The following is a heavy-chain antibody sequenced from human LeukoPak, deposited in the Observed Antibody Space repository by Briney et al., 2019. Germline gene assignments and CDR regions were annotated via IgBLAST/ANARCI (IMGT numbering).Heavy chain of an antibody. J-gene: IGHJ6*03. CDR1: GYTFTGYY. CDR2: INPNSGGT. Sequence: ASVKVSCKSSGYTFTGYYMHWVRQAPGQGLEWMGWINPNSGGTNYAQNFQGRVTMTRDTSISTAYMELSRLRSDDTAVYYCARDGRIYYYMDVWGKGTTVTVSS. CDR3: ARDGRIYYYMDV. V-gene: IGHV1-2*02.